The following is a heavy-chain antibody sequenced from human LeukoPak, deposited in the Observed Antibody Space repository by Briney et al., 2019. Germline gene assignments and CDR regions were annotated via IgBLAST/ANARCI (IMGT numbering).Heavy chain of an antibody. Sequence: KPSETLSLSCSVSGGSIRSGGSYWTWIRQHPGKGLEWIGYIYYSGSTYYNPSLKSRVTISVDTSRNQFSLKLSSVTAADTAVYYCARGHRGGRVPFEAFDIWGQGTMVTVSS. D-gene: IGHD1-14*01. CDR1: GGSIRSGGSY. V-gene: IGHV4-31*03. J-gene: IGHJ3*02. CDR2: IYYSGST. CDR3: ARGHRGGRVPFEAFDI.